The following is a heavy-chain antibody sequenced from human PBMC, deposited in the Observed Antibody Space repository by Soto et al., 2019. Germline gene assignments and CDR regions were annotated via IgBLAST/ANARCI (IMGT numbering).Heavy chain of an antibody. Sequence: EVQLVASGGGLVQPGGSLRLSCVDSGFTFNTYAMDWVRQAPGTGLEWLSYTNGGSNYIFYADSVKGRFTISRDNAKNSLYLQMDNLRAEDTSVYYCVRDGKRGYAFDYWGQGTLVTVSS. J-gene: IGHJ4*02. V-gene: IGHV3-48*01. D-gene: IGHD5-18*01. CDR2: TNGGSNYI. CDR3: VRDGKRGYAFDY. CDR1: GFTFNTYA.